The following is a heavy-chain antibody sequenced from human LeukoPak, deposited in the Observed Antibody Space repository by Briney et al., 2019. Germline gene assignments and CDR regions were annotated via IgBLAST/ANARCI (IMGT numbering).Heavy chain of an antibody. D-gene: IGHD1-26*01. CDR3: AGGWELLLPFDY. V-gene: IGHV4-39*07. Sequence: SETLSLTCTVSGGSISSSSYYWGWIRQPPGKGLEWIGSIYYSGSTYYNPSLKSRVTISVDTSKNQFSLKLSSVTAADTAVYYCAGGWELLLPFDYWGQGTLVTVSS. CDR2: IYYSGST. J-gene: IGHJ4*02. CDR1: GGSISSSSYY.